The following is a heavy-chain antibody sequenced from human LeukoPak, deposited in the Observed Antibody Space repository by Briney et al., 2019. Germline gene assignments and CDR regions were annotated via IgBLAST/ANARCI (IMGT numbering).Heavy chain of an antibody. J-gene: IGHJ4*02. CDR3: ARVGENFRTTVTTLNY. CDR1: GGTFSSYA. D-gene: IGHD4-17*01. Sequence: SVKVSCKASGGTFSSYAISWVRQAPGQGLEWMGRIIPILGIANYAQKFQGRVTITADKSTSTAYMELSSLRPEDTAVYYCARVGENFRTTVTTLNYWGQGTLVTVSS. V-gene: IGHV1-69*04. CDR2: IIPILGIA.